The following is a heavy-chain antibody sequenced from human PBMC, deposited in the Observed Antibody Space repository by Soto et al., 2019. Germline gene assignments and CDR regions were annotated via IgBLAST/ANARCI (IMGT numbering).Heavy chain of an antibody. CDR3: ARFYGSGSYYRVPSPNWFDP. CDR1: GGSFSGYY. CDR2: INHSGST. V-gene: IGHV4-34*01. J-gene: IGHJ5*02. D-gene: IGHD3-10*01. Sequence: SETLSLTCAVYGGSFSGYYWSWIRQPPGKGLEWIGEINHSGSTNYNPSLKSRVTISVDTSKNQFSLKLSSVTAADTAVYYCARFYGSGSYYRVPSPNWFDPWGQGTLVTVSS.